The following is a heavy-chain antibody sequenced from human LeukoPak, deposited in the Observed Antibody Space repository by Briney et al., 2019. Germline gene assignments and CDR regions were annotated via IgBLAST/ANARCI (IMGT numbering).Heavy chain of an antibody. V-gene: IGHV3-23*01. CDR2: ISSGDRT. CDR1: GFTFSSYA. J-gene: IGHJ4*02. Sequence: GGSLRLSCAASGFTFSSYAMNWVRQAPGKGLEGVAGISSGDRTFHTQSMKGRFTISPHKSKDTLYLQMNSLRAEHTAVYYCAKDATASPYFHWFDNWGQGTQVIVSS. CDR3: AKDATASPYFHWFDN. D-gene: IGHD3-9*01.